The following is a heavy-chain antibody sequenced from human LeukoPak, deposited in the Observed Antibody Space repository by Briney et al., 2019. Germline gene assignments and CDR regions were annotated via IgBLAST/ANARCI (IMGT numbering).Heavy chain of an antibody. CDR1: GYTFPNYG. CDR3: ARGTHLYADYSTLFDY. J-gene: IGHJ4*02. V-gene: IGHV1-18*04. CDR2: ISAYNGDT. Sequence: ASVKVSCKASGYTFPNYGICWVRQAPGQGLEWMGWISAYNGDTNFAQKFQGRLSMTRDTSTNTASMELSSLRSDDTAVYYCARGTHLYADYSTLFDYWGQGTLVTVSS. D-gene: IGHD4-17*01.